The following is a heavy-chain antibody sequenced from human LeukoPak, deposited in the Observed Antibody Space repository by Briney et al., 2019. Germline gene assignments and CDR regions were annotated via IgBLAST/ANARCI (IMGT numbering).Heavy chain of an antibody. D-gene: IGHD1-26*01. CDR1: GGSISSNY. J-gene: IGHJ5*02. V-gene: IGHV4-59*08. Sequence: SQTLSLTCTVSGGSISSNYWSWMRQPPGKGLEWVGYMHYSGSTNYNPSLKSRVTISFDTSRTQFSLKLSSVTAADTAVYYCARHVESSSENFFDPWGQGTLVTVSS. CDR3: ARHVESSSENFFDP. CDR2: MHYSGST.